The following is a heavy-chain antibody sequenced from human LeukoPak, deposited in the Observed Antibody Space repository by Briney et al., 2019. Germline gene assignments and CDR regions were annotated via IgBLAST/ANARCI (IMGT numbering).Heavy chain of an antibody. Sequence: PGGSLRLSCAASGFTFSSYAMSWVRQAPGKGLEWVSATSGSGGSTYYADSVKGRFTISRDNSKNTLYLQMNSLRAEDTAVYYCAKPCVEGRSKDAFDIWGQGTMVTVSS. CDR2: TSGSGGST. CDR1: GFTFSSYA. CDR3: AKPCVEGRSKDAFDI. J-gene: IGHJ3*02. V-gene: IGHV3-23*01. D-gene: IGHD2-2*01.